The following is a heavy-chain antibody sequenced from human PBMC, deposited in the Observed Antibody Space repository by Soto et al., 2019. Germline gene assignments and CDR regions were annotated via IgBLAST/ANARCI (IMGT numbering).Heavy chain of an antibody. D-gene: IGHD6-19*01. CDR2: IRVGGGDT. V-gene: IGHV3-23*01. Sequence: EVRLLESGGGLAQPGGSRRLSCAASGFTFSSSAMNWVRQAPGKGLEWVSSIRVGGGDTFYGDSVRGRFPVTRDISRNTLYLQMNSLRAEDTAIYYCAKCSVGTVRTSGWCNWFDPWGQGTLVTVSS. J-gene: IGHJ5*02. CDR1: GFTFSSSA. CDR3: AKCSVGTVRTSGWCNWFDP.